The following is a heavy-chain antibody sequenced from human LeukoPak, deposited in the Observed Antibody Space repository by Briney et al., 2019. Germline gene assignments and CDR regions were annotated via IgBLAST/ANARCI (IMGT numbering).Heavy chain of an antibody. D-gene: IGHD2-2*01. CDR1: GYTFTSYY. J-gene: IGHJ6*03. CDR2: INPSGGST. V-gene: IGHV1-46*03. CDR3: ARDRVVVVPAAKRYYMDV. Sequence: GASVKVSCKASGYTFTSYYMHWVRQAPGQGLEWMGIINPSGGSTSYAQKFQGRVTMTRDTSTSTVYMELSSLRSEDTAVYYCARDRVVVVPAAKRYYMDVWGKGTTVTVSS.